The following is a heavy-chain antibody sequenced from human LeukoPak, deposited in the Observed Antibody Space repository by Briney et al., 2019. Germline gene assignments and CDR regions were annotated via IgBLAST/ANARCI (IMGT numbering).Heavy chain of an antibody. D-gene: IGHD2-8*01. V-gene: IGHV4-34*01. CDR1: GGSFSGYY. CDR3: ARYFCPNGLCSHFDY. Sequence: PSETLSLTCAVYGGSFSGYYWSWIRQPPGKGLEWIGEINHSGSTNYNPSLKSRVTISVDTAKNQFSLKLSSVTAADTAIYYCARYFCPNGLCSHFDYWGQGTLVTVSS. CDR2: INHSGST. J-gene: IGHJ4*02.